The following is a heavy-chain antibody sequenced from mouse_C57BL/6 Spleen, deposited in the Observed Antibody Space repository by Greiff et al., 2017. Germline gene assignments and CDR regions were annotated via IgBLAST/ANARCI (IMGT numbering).Heavy chain of an antibody. V-gene: IGHV5-4*01. J-gene: IGHJ2*01. D-gene: IGHD1-1*01. CDR2: ISDGGSYT. CDR3: ARECITQTFDY. CDR1: GFTFSSYA. Sequence: EVQLQQSGGGLVKPGGSLQLSCAASGFTFSSYAMSWVRQTPEKRLEWVATISDGGSYTYYPDNVKGRFTISRDNAKNNLYLQMSHLKSEDTAMYYCARECITQTFDYWGQGTTLTVSS.